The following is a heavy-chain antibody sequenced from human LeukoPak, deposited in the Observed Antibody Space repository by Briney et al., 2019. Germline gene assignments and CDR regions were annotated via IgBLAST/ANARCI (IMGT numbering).Heavy chain of an antibody. Sequence: SETLSLTCTVSGGSISSGGYYWSWIRQHPGKGLEWTGYIYYSGSTYYNPSLKSRVTISVDTNKNQFSLKLSSVTAADTAVYYCARALAAAGIKYFDYWGQGTLVTVSS. CDR1: GGSISSGGYY. D-gene: IGHD6-13*01. J-gene: IGHJ4*02. V-gene: IGHV4-31*03. CDR3: ARALAAAGIKYFDY. CDR2: IYYSGST.